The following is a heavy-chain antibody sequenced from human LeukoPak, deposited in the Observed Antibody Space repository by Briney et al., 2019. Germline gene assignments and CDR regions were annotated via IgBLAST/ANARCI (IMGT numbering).Heavy chain of an antibody. CDR3: ARGELLLWFGEDHYFDY. J-gene: IGHJ4*02. CDR1: GFTFSSYA. V-gene: IGHV3-23*01. Sequence: GGSLRLSCAASGFTFSSYAMSWVRQAPGKGLEWVSAISGSGGSTYYADSVKGRFTISRDNSKNTLYLQMNSLRAEDTAVYYCARGELLLWFGEDHYFDYWGQGTLVTVSS. CDR2: ISGSGGST. D-gene: IGHD3-10*01.